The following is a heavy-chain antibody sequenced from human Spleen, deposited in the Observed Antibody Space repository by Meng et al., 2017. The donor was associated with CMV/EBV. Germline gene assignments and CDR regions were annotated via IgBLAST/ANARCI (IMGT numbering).Heavy chain of an antibody. D-gene: IGHD1/OR15-1a*01. CDR3: GVEQHYYYGIHV. CDR2: ISSGSTYI. Sequence: GESLKISCAASGFTFSTYAMNWVRQAPGKGLEWVSSISSGSTYIYYADSVKGRFTISRDNGKNSLYLQMNSLRAEDTAVYFCGVEQHYYYGIHVWGQGTTVTVSS. CDR1: GFTFSTYA. J-gene: IGHJ6*02. V-gene: IGHV3-21*01.